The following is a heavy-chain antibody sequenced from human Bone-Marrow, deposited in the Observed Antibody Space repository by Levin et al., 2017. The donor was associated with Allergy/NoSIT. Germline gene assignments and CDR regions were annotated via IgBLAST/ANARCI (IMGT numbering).Heavy chain of an antibody. V-gene: IGHV3-23*01. Sequence: GESLKISCAASGLSLGNFAMDWVRQAPGKGLEWVSSISKNADTYYADSVKGRFTMSRDNAKDTVFLHMNNLSGDDTAVYYCAREPLGVSMVVERAWFDPWGQGTQVTVSS. CDR1: GLSLGNFA. D-gene: IGHD2-2*01. CDR3: AREPLGVSMVVERAWFDP. J-gene: IGHJ5*02. CDR2: ISKNADT.